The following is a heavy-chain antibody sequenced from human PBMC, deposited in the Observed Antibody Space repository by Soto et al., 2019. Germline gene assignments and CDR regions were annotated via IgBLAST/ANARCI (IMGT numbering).Heavy chain of an antibody. CDR2: IIPIFGTA. Sequence: QVQLVQSGAEVKKPGSSVKVSCKASGGTFSSYAISWVRQAPGQGLEWMGGIIPIFGTANYAQKFQGRVTITGDESTSTAYMELSSLRSEDTAVYYCARGGDDIVLVPAAKGGFDYWGQGTLVTVSS. CDR3: ARGGDDIVLVPAAKGGFDY. D-gene: IGHD2-2*01. V-gene: IGHV1-69*12. CDR1: GGTFSSYA. J-gene: IGHJ4*02.